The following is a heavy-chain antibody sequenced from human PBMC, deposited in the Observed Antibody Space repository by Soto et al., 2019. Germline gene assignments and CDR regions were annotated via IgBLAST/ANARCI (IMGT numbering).Heavy chain of an antibody. CDR3: ARGRTYYDFWSGYSGSWFDP. V-gene: IGHV4-34*01. CDR1: GGSFSGYY. Sequence: SETLSLTCAVYGGSFSGYYWSWIRQPPGKGLEWIGEINHSGSTNYNPSLKSRVTISVDTSKNQFSLKLSSVTAADTAVYYCARGRTYYDFWSGYSGSWFDPWGQGTLVTVSS. J-gene: IGHJ5*02. CDR2: INHSGST. D-gene: IGHD3-3*01.